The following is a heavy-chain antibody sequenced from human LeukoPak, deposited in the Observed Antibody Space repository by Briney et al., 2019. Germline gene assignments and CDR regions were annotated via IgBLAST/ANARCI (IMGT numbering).Heavy chain of an antibody. CDR3: TTDLGTYYHGSQRLIPIDY. Sequence: SGGSPRLSCVDSGFTFTNAWMSWVRQAPGKGLEWIGRIKSKTDGETTNYAEPVRGRFTISRDDSKSAVYLQMNSLKIEDTAVYYCTTDLGTYYHGSQRLIPIDYWGQGTLVTVSS. CDR1: GFTFTNAW. CDR2: IKSKTDGETT. J-gene: IGHJ4*02. V-gene: IGHV3-15*01. D-gene: IGHD3-10*01.